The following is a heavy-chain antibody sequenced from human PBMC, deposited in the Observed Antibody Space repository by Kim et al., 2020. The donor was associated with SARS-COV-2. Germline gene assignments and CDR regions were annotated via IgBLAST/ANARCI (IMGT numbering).Heavy chain of an antibody. Sequence: GGSLRLSCAASGFIFSSYGMHWVRQAPGKGLEWVAAIWYDGSNKYYADSVKGRFTISRDNSKNTLYLQINSLRAEDTAVYYCARDPGGRFDYWGQGTLVTVSS. CDR1: GFIFSSYG. CDR3: ARDPGGRFDY. D-gene: IGHD3-16*01. CDR2: IWYDGSNK. V-gene: IGHV3-33*01. J-gene: IGHJ4*02.